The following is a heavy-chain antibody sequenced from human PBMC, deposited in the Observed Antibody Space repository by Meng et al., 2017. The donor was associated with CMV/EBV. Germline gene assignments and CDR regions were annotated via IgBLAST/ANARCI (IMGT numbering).Heavy chain of an antibody. CDR2: INPNSGGT. J-gene: IGHJ4*02. CDR3: ARGITGTTRVKKYYFDY. CDR1: GYTFTGYY. D-gene: IGHD1-14*01. Sequence: ASVKVSCKASGYTFTGYYIHWVRQAPGQGLEWMGWINPNSGGTNYAQKFQGRVTMTRDTSISTAYMELSRLRSDDTAVYYCARGITGTTRVKKYYFDYWGQGTLVTVSS. V-gene: IGHV1-2*02.